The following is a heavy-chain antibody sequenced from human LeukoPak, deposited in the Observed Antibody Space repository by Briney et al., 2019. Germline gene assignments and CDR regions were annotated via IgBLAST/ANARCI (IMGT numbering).Heavy chain of an antibody. Sequence: GASVKVSCKASGYTFTSYAMHWVRQAPGQRLEWMGWINAGNGNTKYSQKFQGRVTITRDTSASTAYMELSSLRSEDTAVYYCARGSLWGSSTSRLAPLDIWGQGTMVTVSS. CDR3: ARGSLWGSSTSRLAPLDI. D-gene: IGHD2-2*01. J-gene: IGHJ3*02. CDR2: INAGNGNT. CDR1: GYTFTSYA. V-gene: IGHV1-3*01.